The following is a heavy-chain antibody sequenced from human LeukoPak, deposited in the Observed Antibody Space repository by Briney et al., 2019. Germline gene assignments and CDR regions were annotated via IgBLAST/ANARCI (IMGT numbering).Heavy chain of an antibody. CDR2: IKSKTDGGTT. J-gene: IGHJ4*02. D-gene: IGHD3-16*02. CDR3: TTDFMITFGGVIAQTSDY. Sequence: GGSLRLSCAASGFTFSNAWMSWVRQAPGKGLEWVGRIKSKTDGGTTGYAAPVKGRFTISRDDSKNTLYLQMNSLKTEDTAVYYCTTDFMITFGGVIAQTSDYWGQGTLVTVSS. V-gene: IGHV3-15*01. CDR1: GFTFSNAW.